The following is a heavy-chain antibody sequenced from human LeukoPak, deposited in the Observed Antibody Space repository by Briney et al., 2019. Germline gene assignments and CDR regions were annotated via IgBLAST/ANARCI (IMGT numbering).Heavy chain of an antibody. CDR2: SYYSGCT. CDR3: ARVALRTNYYFDY. Sequence: SETLSLTCTVSGGSISSSSYYWRWIRQPPGKGLEWSGSSYYSGCTYYIPSLKSRVTISVNTSKNQFSLKLSSVTAADTAVYYCARVALRTNYYFDYWGQGTLVTVSS. V-gene: IGHV4-39*07. J-gene: IGHJ4*02. D-gene: IGHD1-14*01. CDR1: GGSISSSSYY.